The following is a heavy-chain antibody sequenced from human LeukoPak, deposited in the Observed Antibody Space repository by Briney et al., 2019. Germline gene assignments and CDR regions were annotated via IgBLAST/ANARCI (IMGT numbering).Heavy chain of an antibody. CDR1: GYSISSGYY. Sequence: SETLSLTCTVSGYSISSGYYWGWIRQPPGKGLEWIGSIYHSGSTYYNPSLKSRVTISVDTSKNQFSLKLSSVTAADTAVYYCARDHGPKWLPLSWGQGTLVTVSS. CDR3: ARDHGPKWLPLS. J-gene: IGHJ5*02. CDR2: IYHSGST. D-gene: IGHD5-12*01. V-gene: IGHV4-38-2*02.